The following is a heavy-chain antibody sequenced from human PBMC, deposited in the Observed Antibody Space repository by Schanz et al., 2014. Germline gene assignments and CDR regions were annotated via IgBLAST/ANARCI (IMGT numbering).Heavy chain of an antibody. CDR3: YSGFDY. J-gene: IGHJ4*02. Sequence: QVQLVESGGGVVQPGRSLRLSCAGSGFSFSDYGMHWVRQAPGRGLEWVAVISYHGSERYYADSVKGRFTISRDNSKNTLYLQMNSLRTEDTAVYCGYSGFDYWGQGTLVTVSS. D-gene: IGHD3-22*01. CDR1: GFSFSDYG. V-gene: IGHV3-30*03. CDR2: ISYHGSER.